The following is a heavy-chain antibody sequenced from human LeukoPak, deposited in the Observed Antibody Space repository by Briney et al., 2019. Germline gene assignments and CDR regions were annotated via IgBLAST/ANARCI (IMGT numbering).Heavy chain of an antibody. V-gene: IGHV4-39*07. CDR1: GGSISSSSYY. Sequence: SETLSLTCTVSGGSISSSSYYWGWIRQPPGKGLEWIGEINHSGSTNYNPSLKSRVTISVDTSKNQFSLKLGSVTAADTAVYYCAVVTLPSNSDYWGQGTLVTVSS. CDR3: AVVTLPSNSDY. CDR2: INHSGST. J-gene: IGHJ4*02. D-gene: IGHD4-23*01.